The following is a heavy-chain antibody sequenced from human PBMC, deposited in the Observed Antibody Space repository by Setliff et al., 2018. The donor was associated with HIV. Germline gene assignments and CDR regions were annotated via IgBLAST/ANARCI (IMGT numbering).Heavy chain of an antibody. Sequence: LSLSCTGTGFTFGDYATTWVRQAPGKGLEWVSYISSSGSTIYYADSVKGRFTVSRDNAKNTLYLQMNSLRPEDTAVYFCASGYNYAKFDYWGQGALVTVSS. CDR3: ASGYNYAKFDY. CDR2: ISSSGSTI. J-gene: IGHJ4*02. V-gene: IGHV3-48*03. CDR1: GFTFGDYA. D-gene: IGHD5-12*01.